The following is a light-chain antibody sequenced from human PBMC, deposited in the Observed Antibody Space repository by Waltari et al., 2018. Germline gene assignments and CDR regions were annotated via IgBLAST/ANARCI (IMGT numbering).Light chain of an antibody. CDR1: RSDVGGYDF. CDR3: ASYTSSSNYV. CDR2: AVT. Sequence: HSALTQPASVSGSPGQSITISCTGTRSDVGGYDFVSWYRQHPAKAPNLIIFAVTERPSGISARFSGSKSGNTASLTISGRQSDDEADYYCASYTSSSNYVFGSGTTVTV. V-gene: IGLV2-14*03. J-gene: IGLJ1*01.